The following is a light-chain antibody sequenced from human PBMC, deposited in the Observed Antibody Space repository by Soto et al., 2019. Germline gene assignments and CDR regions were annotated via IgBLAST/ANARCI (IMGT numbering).Light chain of an antibody. Sequence: QAVVTQPPSASGTPGQRVTISCSGASSNMGSNTVNWYQQLPRTAPKLLIYSDNQRPSGVPDRFSGSKSGTSASLAITGLQSEDEADYYCAAWDGSLNHILFGGVTKVTVL. V-gene: IGLV1-44*01. J-gene: IGLJ2*01. CDR3: AAWDGSLNHIL. CDR1: SSNMGSNT. CDR2: SDN.